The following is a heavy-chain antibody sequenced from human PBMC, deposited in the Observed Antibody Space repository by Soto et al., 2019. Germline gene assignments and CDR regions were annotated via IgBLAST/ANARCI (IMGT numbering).Heavy chain of an antibody. Sequence: SVKVSCKASGDTFSSHAIGWVRQAPGQGLEWMGGVIPFFNATNYTQRFQGRVTITADDSTSTAYMDLYSLRSEDTAVYYCARAVPLNYYDGTFSYYAMDVWGQGTTVTVSS. V-gene: IGHV1-69*13. CDR2: VIPFFNAT. CDR3: ARAVPLNYYDGTFSYYAMDV. J-gene: IGHJ6*02. D-gene: IGHD3-16*01. CDR1: GDTFSSHA.